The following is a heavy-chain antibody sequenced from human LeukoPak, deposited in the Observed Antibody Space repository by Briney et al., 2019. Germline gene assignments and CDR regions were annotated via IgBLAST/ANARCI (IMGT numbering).Heavy chain of an antibody. Sequence: PSETLSLTCAVYGGSFSGYYWSWIRQPPGKGLEWIGEINHSGSTNYNPSLKSRVTISVDTSKNQFSLKLSSVTAADTAVYYCARGFSMVRGFGWFDPWGQGTLVTVSS. CDR1: GGSFSGYY. D-gene: IGHD3-10*01. CDR2: INHSGST. V-gene: IGHV4-34*01. J-gene: IGHJ5*02. CDR3: ARGFSMVRGFGWFDP.